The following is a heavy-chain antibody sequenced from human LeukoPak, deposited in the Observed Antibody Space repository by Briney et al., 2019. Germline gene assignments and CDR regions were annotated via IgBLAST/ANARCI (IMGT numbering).Heavy chain of an antibody. D-gene: IGHD7-27*01. V-gene: IGHV4-30-2*01. Sequence: SQTPSLTCAVSGGSISSGSYSWSWIRQPPGKGLEWIGYIYPRGSTYYNPSLKSRVILSLDKSANQFSLNLSSVTAADTAVYYCARFSPRAMGNYLDFWGQGTLVTVSS. J-gene: IGHJ4*02. CDR3: ARFSPRAMGNYLDF. CDR2: IYPRGST. CDR1: GGSISSGSYS.